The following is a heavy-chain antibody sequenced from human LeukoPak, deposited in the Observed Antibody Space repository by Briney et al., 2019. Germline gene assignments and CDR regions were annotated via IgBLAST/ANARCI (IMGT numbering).Heavy chain of an antibody. J-gene: IGHJ6*04. V-gene: IGHV3-7*01. D-gene: IGHD3-10*02. CDR2: IKQDGSDK. CDR3: AELGITMIGGV. Sequence: GGSLRLSCAASGFTFSSYEMNWVRQAPGKGLEWVANIKQDGSDKYYVDSVKGRFTISRDNAKNSVYLQMNSLRAEDTAVYYCAELGITMIGGVWGKGTTVTISS. CDR1: GFTFSSYE.